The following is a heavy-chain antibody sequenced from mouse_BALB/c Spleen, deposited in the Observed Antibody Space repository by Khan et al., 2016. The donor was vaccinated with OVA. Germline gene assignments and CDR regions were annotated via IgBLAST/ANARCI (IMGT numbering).Heavy chain of an antibody. CDR3: ARGYFGNYEFAY. V-gene: IGHV1S132*01. D-gene: IGHD2-1*01. J-gene: IGHJ3*01. CDR2: IFPGTDTT. Sequence: QLVQSGAELVKPGASVKLSCKTSGYTFTSYWIQWVKQRPGQGLGWIGQIFPGTDTTYYNENFKGKATLTVDTSSNTAYMQFSSLTSEDSAVYFCARGYFGNYEFAYWGQGTLVTVSP. CDR1: GYTFTSYW.